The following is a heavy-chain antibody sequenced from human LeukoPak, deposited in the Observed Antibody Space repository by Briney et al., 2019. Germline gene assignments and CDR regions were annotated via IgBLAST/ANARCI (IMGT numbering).Heavy chain of an antibody. J-gene: IGHJ4*02. CDR1: RLTLRSYA. Sequence: GGSLRLSCAASRLTLRSYAMSWVRQAPGGGGEWVSAISRSGGRTYYADSVKGRFTISRDNSKKTLNLQMTSMRAEDTAVYYCAKDRRAMRVVDPPGYWGQGTLVTVSS. D-gene: IGHD3-22*01. CDR2: ISRSGGRT. CDR3: AKDRRAMRVVDPPGY. V-gene: IGHV3-23*01.